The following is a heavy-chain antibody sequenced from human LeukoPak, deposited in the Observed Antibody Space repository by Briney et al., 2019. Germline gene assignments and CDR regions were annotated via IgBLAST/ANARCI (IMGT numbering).Heavy chain of an antibody. V-gene: IGHV4-39*07. D-gene: IGHD6-13*01. J-gene: IGHJ4*02. CDR1: GGSISGSSYY. CDR3: ARHLGSSSWCFDY. CDR2: VFYSGST. Sequence: TSETLSLTCTVAGGSISGSSYYWGCVRQPPGKGLECIGSVFYSGSTKYNPSLKSRVTMSLDMSLKRFSLRLTSVTAADTAVYYCARHLGSSSWCFDYWGQGTLVTVSS.